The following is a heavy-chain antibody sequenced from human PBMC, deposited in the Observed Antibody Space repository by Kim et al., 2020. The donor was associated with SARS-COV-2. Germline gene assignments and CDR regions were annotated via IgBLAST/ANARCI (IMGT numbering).Heavy chain of an antibody. J-gene: IGHJ4*01. V-gene: IGHV3-33*03. CDR3: AKDYNDDYVWGGFDY. D-gene: IGHD3-16*01. Sequence: DSVKGRFTISRDKSKNTMYLQMNSLRDEDTAVYYCAKDYNDDYVWGGFDYWGHGTLVTVSS.